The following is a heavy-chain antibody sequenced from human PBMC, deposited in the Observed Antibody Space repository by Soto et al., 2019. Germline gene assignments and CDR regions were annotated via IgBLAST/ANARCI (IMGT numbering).Heavy chain of an antibody. J-gene: IGHJ5*02. CDR3: ATGLTLPVRPSFDT. CDR2: VSTSGRST. D-gene: IGHD2-21*02. CDR1: GFTFSEST. V-gene: IGHV3-64*04. Sequence: QLVESGGGLVQPGGSLRLSCSASGFTFSESTIYWVRQVPGKGLEAISAVSTSGRSTYYADSVKDRFTISRDNSKNTVYLQMNRLRGDDTAVYFCATGLTLPVRPSFDTWGQGTLLTVSS.